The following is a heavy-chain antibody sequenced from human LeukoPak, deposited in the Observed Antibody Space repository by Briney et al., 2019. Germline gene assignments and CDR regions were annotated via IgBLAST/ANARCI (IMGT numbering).Heavy chain of an antibody. CDR2: VSNRGAST. Sequence: GGSLRLSCAASDFSFTNYAMSWVRQAPGKGLEWVSAVSNRGASTYYADSVKGRFTISRDSSKNTLYLQMNRLRAEDAAVYYCAKAPVTTCSGAYCYPFDYWGQGTLVTVSS. CDR1: DFSFTNYA. J-gene: IGHJ4*02. CDR3: AKAPVTTCSGAYCYPFDY. D-gene: IGHD2-21*01. V-gene: IGHV3-23*01.